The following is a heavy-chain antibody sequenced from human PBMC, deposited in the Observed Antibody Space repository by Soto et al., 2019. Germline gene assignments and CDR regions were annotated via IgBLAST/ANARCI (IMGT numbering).Heavy chain of an antibody. J-gene: IGHJ4*02. CDR1: GFTFSSYA. Sequence: EVQLLESGGGLVQPGGSLRLSCAASGFTFSSYAMSWVRQAPGKGLEWVSAISGSGGSTYYADSVKGRFTISRDNSKNTLYLQMNSLRAEDTAVYYCAKGLEGYYDVWSGYPRRDYWGQGTLVTVSS. V-gene: IGHV3-23*01. CDR2: ISGSGGST. CDR3: AKGLEGYYDVWSGYPRRDY. D-gene: IGHD3-3*01.